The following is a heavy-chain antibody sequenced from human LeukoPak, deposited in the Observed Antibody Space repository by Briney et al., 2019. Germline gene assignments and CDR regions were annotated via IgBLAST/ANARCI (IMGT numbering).Heavy chain of an antibody. V-gene: IGHV3-53*01. Sequence: GGSLRLSCTVSGFTVSSNSMSWVRQAPGKGLEWVSFIYNSSRIHYSDSVKGRFTISRDNSKNTLYLQMNSLRAEDTAVYYCAYPSIAVAGTGRPPNWFDPWGQGTLVTVSS. D-gene: IGHD6-19*01. CDR1: GFTVSSNS. CDR3: AYPSIAVAGTGRPPNWFDP. J-gene: IGHJ5*02. CDR2: IYNSSRI.